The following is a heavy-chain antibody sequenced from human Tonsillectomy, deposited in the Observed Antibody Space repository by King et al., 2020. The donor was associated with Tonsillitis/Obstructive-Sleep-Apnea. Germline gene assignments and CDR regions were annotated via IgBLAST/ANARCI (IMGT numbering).Heavy chain of an antibody. CDR3: ARTDFWSGYYTYYYYYMDV. V-gene: IGHV1-8*01. J-gene: IGHJ6*03. D-gene: IGHD3-3*01. CDR1: GYTFTSYD. CDR2: MNPNSGNT. Sequence: QLVQSGAEVKKPGASVKVSCKASGYTFTSYDINWVRQATGQGLEWMGWMNPNSGNTAYAQKFQGRVTMTRNTSISTAYMELSSLSPEDTAVYYCARTDFWSGYYTYYYYYMDVWGKGTTVTVSS.